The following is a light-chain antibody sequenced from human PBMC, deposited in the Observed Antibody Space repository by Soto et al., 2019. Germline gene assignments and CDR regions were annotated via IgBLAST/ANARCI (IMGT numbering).Light chain of an antibody. J-gene: IGLJ2*01. V-gene: IGLV1-40*01. Sequence: QSVLTQPPSVSGAPGQRVTISCTGNSSNIGARYDVHWYQQLPGTAPKLLIYTNSNRPSGVPDRFSGSKSDTSASLAITGLLAEDEADYYCQSYDNSLRAVVFGGGTKLTVL. CDR1: SSNIGARYD. CDR3: QSYDNSLRAVV. CDR2: TNS.